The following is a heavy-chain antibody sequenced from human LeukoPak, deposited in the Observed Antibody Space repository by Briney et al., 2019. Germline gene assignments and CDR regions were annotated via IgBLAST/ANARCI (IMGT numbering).Heavy chain of an antibody. Sequence: GGSLRLSCAASGFTFSTYAMNWVRQAPGKGLEWVSSISGSGDNTFYADSVKGRFTISRDNSKNTLYLQMNSLRAEDTAVYYCAASGVGSSWYFLLAWGQGTLVTVSS. J-gene: IGHJ5*02. CDR2: ISGSGDNT. V-gene: IGHV3-23*01. CDR3: AASGVGSSWYFLLA. CDR1: GFTFSTYA. D-gene: IGHD6-13*01.